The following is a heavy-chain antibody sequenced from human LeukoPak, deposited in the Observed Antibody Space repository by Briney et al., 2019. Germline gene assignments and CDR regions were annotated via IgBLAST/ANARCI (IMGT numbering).Heavy chain of an antibody. CDR3: AKVDGYDYGSADY. CDR1: GFTFDDYA. D-gene: IGHD5-12*01. V-gene: IGHV3-9*01. Sequence: GGSLRLSCAASGFTFDDYAMHWVRQAPGKGLEWVSGISWNSGSIGYADSVKGRFTISRDNAKNSLYLQMNSLRAEDTALYYCAKVDGYDYGSADYWGQGTLVTVS. CDR2: ISWNSGSI. J-gene: IGHJ4*02.